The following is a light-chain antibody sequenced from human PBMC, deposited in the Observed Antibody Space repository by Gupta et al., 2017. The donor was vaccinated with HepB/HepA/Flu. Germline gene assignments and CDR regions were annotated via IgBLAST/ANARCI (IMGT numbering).Light chain of an antibody. CDR3: KQAKRIPLT. V-gene: IGKV2-28*01. CDR2: LGS. J-gene: IGKJ4*01. CDR1: QSLRNSNVYNY. Sequence: DIVMTQSPLSLPVTPGERATISCGTSQSLRNSNVYNYSTWYRQKPGQSPQLLIYLGSSRASGVPERFSGSGSGTDFTLTISSVEPEDVAIYYCKQAKRIPLTFGGGTKVEIK.